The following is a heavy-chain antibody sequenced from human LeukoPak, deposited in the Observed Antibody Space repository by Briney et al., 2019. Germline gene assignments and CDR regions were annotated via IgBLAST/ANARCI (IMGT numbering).Heavy chain of an antibody. V-gene: IGHV1-18*01. CDR2: ISTYSGNT. Sequence: ASVKVSCKPSGYTFTSYALSWVRQAPGQGLEWMGWISTYSGNTNYAQKLQGRITMTIETSTSTAYMELRSLRSDDTAVYYCARAEDQGRYFDWLPGFDPWGQGTLVTVSS. D-gene: IGHD3-9*01. J-gene: IGHJ5*02. CDR3: ARAEDQGRYFDWLPGFDP. CDR1: GYTFTSYA.